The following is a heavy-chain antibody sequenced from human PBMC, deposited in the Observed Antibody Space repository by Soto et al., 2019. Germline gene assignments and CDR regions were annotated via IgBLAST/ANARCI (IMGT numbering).Heavy chain of an antibody. J-gene: IGHJ6*03. CDR2: INHSGST. Sequence: QVQLQQWGAGLLKPSETLSLTCAVYGGSFSGYYWSWIRQPPGKGLEWIGEINHSGSTNYNPSLKSRVTRSVDTSKNQFSLKLSSVTAADTAVYYCARDLKRLSYCYYMDVWGKGTTVTVSS. CDR1: GGSFSGYY. CDR3: ARDLKRLSYCYYMDV. V-gene: IGHV4-34*01.